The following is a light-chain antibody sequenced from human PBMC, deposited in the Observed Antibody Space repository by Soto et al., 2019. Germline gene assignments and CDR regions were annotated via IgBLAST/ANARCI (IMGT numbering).Light chain of an antibody. V-gene: IGKV1-9*01. CDR1: QGIRSY. Sequence: IQLTQSPSSLSASVGDRVAITCRASQGIRSYLAWYQQKPGEAPKLLISIASILQSGVPPRFSGSGSGTDFVLTISSLQPEDSATYYCQQLDSMPITFGQGTRLEIK. J-gene: IGKJ5*01. CDR3: QQLDSMPIT. CDR2: IAS.